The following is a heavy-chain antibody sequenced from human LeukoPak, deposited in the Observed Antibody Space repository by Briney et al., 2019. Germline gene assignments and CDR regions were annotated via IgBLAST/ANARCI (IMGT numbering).Heavy chain of an antibody. CDR1: GGSISSYY. CDR2: IYYSGGT. CDR3: AREGGYCSSTSCYTGIDY. V-gene: IGHV4-59*01. Sequence: SETLSLTCTVSGGSISSYYWSWIRQPPGKGLEWIGYIYYSGGTNYNPSLKSRVTISVDTSKNQFSLKLSSVTAADTAVYYCAREGGYCSSTSCYTGIDYWGQGTLVTVSS. D-gene: IGHD2-2*02. J-gene: IGHJ4*02.